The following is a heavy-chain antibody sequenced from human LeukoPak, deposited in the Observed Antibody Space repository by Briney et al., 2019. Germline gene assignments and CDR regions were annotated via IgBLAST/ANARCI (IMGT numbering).Heavy chain of an antibody. Sequence: PGGSLRLSCAASGFTFSSYAMHWVRQAPGKGLEWVAVISYDGSNKYYADSVKGRFTISRDNSKNTLYLQMNSLRAEDTAVYYCARAGGYSGYEPDRPKYYFDYWGQGTLVTVSS. CDR1: GFTFSSYA. CDR3: ARAGGYSGYEPDRPKYYFDY. D-gene: IGHD5-12*01. CDR2: ISYDGSNK. V-gene: IGHV3-30*04. J-gene: IGHJ4*02.